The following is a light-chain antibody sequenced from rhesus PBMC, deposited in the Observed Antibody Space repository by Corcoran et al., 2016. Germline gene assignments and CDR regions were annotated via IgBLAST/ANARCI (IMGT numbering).Light chain of an antibody. J-gene: IGKJ4*01. CDR1: QTVSSN. V-gene: IGKV3-42*03. Sequence: PGERATLSCRASQTVSSNLAWYQQKPGQAPSLLIYDVSRRATGIPDRFSGSGSVTDFTFTISSLGPEDFAIYYCQQYSDWPLTFGGGTKVEI. CDR2: DVS. CDR3: QQYSDWPLT.